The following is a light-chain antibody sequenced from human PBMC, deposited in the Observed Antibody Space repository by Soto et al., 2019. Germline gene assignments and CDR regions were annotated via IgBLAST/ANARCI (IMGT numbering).Light chain of an antibody. J-gene: IGKJ1*01. CDR3: QQYNNWPWT. Sequence: EIVMTQSPATLSVSPGGRATLSCRASQSISYTLAWYQQKPGQAPRLLIHGASTRATGFPARFSGSGSGTDFTLTISSLQSEDFAVYYCQQYNNWPWTFGQGNKVEIK. CDR2: GAS. CDR1: QSISYT. V-gene: IGKV3-15*01.